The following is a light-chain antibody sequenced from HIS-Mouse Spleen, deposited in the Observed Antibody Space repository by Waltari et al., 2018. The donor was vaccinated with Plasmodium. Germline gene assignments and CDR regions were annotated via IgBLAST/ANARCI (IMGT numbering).Light chain of an antibody. V-gene: IGKV3-15*01. CDR1: QIVSSN. CDR2: GAS. Sequence: DIVMTQFPATPSVSPGERAPLSCRASQIVSSNLAWYQQKPGQAPRLLIYGASTRATGIPARFSGSGSGTEFTLTISSMQSEDFAVYYCQQYNNWPPYTFGQGTKLEIK. J-gene: IGKJ2*01. CDR3: QQYNNWPPYT.